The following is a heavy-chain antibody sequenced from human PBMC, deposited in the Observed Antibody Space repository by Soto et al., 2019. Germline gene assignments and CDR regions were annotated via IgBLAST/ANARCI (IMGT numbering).Heavy chain of an antibody. CDR1: GYSFTSYW. D-gene: IGHD6-6*01. CDR2: IDPSDSYT. Sequence: GESLKISCKGSGYSFTSYWISWVRQMPGKGLEWMGRIDPSDSYTNYSPSFQGHVTISADKSISTAYLQWSSLKASDTAMYYCAREEYSSTSYYYYGMDVWGQGTTVTVSS. J-gene: IGHJ6*02. V-gene: IGHV5-10-1*01. CDR3: AREEYSSTSYYYYGMDV.